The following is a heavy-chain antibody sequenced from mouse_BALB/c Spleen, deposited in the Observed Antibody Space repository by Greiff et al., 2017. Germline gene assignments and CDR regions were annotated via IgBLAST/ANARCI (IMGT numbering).Heavy chain of an antibody. Sequence: EVMLVESGGGLVKPGGSLKLSCAASGFTFSSYTMSWVRQTPEKRLEWVATISSGGSYTYYPDSVKGRFTISRDNAKNTLYLQMSSLKSEDTAMYYCTRARGLRNFDYWGQGTTLTVSS. J-gene: IGHJ2*01. CDR1: GFTFSSYT. CDR2: ISSGGSYT. D-gene: IGHD3-1*01. V-gene: IGHV5-6-4*01. CDR3: TRARGLRNFDY.